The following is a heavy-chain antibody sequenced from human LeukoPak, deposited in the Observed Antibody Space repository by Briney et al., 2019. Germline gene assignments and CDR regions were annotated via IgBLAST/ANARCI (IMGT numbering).Heavy chain of an antibody. Sequence: PGGSLRLSCAASGFTFSSYAMHWVRQAPGKGLEWVAVIWYDGSNKYYADSVKGRFTISRDNSKNTLYLQMNSLRAEDTAVYYCARDEKGYYYYGMDVWGQGTTVTVSS. J-gene: IGHJ6*02. CDR2: IWYDGSNK. CDR1: GFTFSSYA. V-gene: IGHV3-33*08. CDR3: ARDEKGYYYYGMDV.